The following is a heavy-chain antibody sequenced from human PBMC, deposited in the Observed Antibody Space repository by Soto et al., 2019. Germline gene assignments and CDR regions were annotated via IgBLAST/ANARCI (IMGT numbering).Heavy chain of an antibody. J-gene: IGHJ4*02. CDR2: ISAYNGNT. Sequence: GASVKVSCKASGYMFISDGINWVRQAPGQGLEWMGWISAYNGNTKYAQNLQGRVTMTTDTSTSTAYMEMRSLRSDDTAVYYCVRDLDGSGSYYTDYWGPGTLVTVSS. V-gene: IGHV1-18*01. CDR1: GYMFISDG. D-gene: IGHD3-10*01. CDR3: VRDLDGSGSYYTDY.